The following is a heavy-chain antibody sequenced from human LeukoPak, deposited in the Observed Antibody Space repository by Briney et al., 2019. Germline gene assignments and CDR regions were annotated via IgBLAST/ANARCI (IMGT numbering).Heavy chain of an antibody. CDR3: AKGVGGYYFDY. J-gene: IGHJ4*02. CDR1: GFTFSTYA. Sequence: GGSLRLSCAASGFTFSTYAMSWVRQAPGKGLEWISIISSGGDTYYADSVKGRFTISRDNSKNTLDLQMSSLRAEDTAVYYCAKGVGGYYFDYWGQGTLFTVSS. V-gene: IGHV3-23*01. CDR2: ISSGGDT. D-gene: IGHD2-15*01.